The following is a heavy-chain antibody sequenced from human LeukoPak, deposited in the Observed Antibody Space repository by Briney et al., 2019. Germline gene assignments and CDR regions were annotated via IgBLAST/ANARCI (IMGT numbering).Heavy chain of an antibody. CDR1: GGSFSGYY. CDR2: INHSGST. Sequence: SETLSLTCAVYGGSFSGYYWSWIRQPPGKGLEWIGEINHSGSTNYNPSLKSRVTISVDTSKNQFSLKLSSVTAADTAVYYCARETAAAGSFIAINDYWGQGTLVTVFS. J-gene: IGHJ4*02. D-gene: IGHD6-13*01. CDR3: ARETAAAGSFIAINDY. V-gene: IGHV4-34*01.